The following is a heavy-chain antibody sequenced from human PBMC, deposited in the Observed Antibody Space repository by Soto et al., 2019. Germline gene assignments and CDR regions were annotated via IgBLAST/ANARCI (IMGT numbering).Heavy chain of an antibody. CDR2: IHGGDSNT. CDR3: ARRGTYSSGWDY. Sequence: GESLKIACKGSGYIFTSYWIGWVRQMPGKGLEWMGIIHGGDSNTRYSPSFEGQVTISTDKSISTAYLQWSSLKASDTAMYYCARRGTYSSGWDYWGQGTLVTVSS. D-gene: IGHD6-19*01. J-gene: IGHJ4*02. V-gene: IGHV5-51*01. CDR1: GYIFTSYW.